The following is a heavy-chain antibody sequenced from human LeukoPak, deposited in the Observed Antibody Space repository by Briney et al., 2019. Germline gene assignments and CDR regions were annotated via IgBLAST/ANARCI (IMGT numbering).Heavy chain of an antibody. Sequence: PGGSLRLSCAASGFTFSSYAMSWVRQAPGKGLEWLSAISESDGSTYYADSVKGRFTISRGNSKNTLYLQMNSLGADDTAVYFCAKDISQGYTFGSIEEDYWGQGTLVTVSS. CDR1: GFTFSSYA. V-gene: IGHV3-23*01. D-gene: IGHD5-18*01. J-gene: IGHJ4*02. CDR3: AKDISQGYTFGSIEEDY. CDR2: ISESDGST.